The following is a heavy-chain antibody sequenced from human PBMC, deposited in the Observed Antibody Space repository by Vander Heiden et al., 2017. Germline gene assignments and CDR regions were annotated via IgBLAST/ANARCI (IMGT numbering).Heavy chain of an antibody. CDR1: GFACSNDT. V-gene: IGHV3-21*01. J-gene: IGHJ4*02. D-gene: IGHD3-22*01. CDR3: ARVYDSSGYSPPFGY. Sequence: EVQLVESGGGLVKPGGSLRLSCASSGFACSNDTMNWVRQAPGKGLECASSISSTSTYIDYADSVKGRFTISRDNARNSLYLQMNSLRAEDTAVYYCARVYDSSGYSPPFGYWGQGTLVTVSS. CDR2: ISSTSTYI.